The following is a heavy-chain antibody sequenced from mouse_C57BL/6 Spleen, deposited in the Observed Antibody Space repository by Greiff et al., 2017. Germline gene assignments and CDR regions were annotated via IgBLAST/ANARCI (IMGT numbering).Heavy chain of an antibody. CDR3: ARGGYYVSSYY. CDR1: GYSITSGYY. V-gene: IGHV3-6*01. Sequence: EVKLMESGPGLVKPSQSLSLTCSVTGYSITSGYYWNWIRQFPGNKLEWMGYISYDGSNNYNPSLKNRISITRDTSKNQFFLKLNSVTTEDTATYYCARGGYYVSSYYWGQGTTLTVSS. D-gene: IGHD1-1*01. CDR2: ISYDGSN. J-gene: IGHJ2*01.